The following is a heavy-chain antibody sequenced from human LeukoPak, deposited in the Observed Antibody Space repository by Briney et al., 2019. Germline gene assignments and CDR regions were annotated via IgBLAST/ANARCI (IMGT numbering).Heavy chain of an antibody. CDR2: IYPGDSDT. D-gene: IGHD2-15*01. V-gene: IGHV5-51*01. CDR3: ARQRYCSSGSCRGMDV. J-gene: IGHJ6*02. Sequence: GESLQISCEGSGYRFTSYWIGWVRQMPGKGLEWMGIIYPGDSDTTYSPSFQGQVTISADKSISTAYLQWSGLKASDTATYYCARQRYCSSGSCRGMDVWGQGTTVTVSS. CDR1: GYRFTSYW.